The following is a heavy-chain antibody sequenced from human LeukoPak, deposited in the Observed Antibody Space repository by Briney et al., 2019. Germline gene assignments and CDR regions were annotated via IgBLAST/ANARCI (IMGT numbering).Heavy chain of an antibody. D-gene: IGHD2-15*01. Sequence: PGGSLRLSCAASGFTVNFNYMIWVRQAPGKGLDWVSVIYSVGSTYYADSVKGRFTISRDNSKNTLYLQMNSLRAEDTAVYYCARSHAIAATPIWIWGRGTMVTVSS. V-gene: IGHV3-66*01. CDR1: GFTVNFNY. J-gene: IGHJ3*02. CDR3: ARSHAIAATPIWI. CDR2: IYSVGST.